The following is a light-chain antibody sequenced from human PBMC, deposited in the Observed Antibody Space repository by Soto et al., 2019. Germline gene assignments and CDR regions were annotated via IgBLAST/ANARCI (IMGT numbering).Light chain of an antibody. V-gene: IGLV2-14*01. CDR2: DVS. J-gene: IGLJ1*01. Sequence: QSVLTQPASVSGSPGQSITISCTGTSSVIGGYNYVSWYQQHPGKAPKLMIYDVSNRPSGVSNRFSGSKSGNTASLTISGLQADDEADYYCSSYTSSSLYVFGTGTKVTVL. CDR1: SSVIGGYNY. CDR3: SSYTSSSLYV.